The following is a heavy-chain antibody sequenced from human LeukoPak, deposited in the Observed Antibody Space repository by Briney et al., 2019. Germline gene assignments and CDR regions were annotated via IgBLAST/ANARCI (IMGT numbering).Heavy chain of an antibody. J-gene: IGHJ4*02. CDR2: IYYSGST. D-gene: IGHD6-19*01. Sequence: PSETLSLTCTVSGGSISSYYWSWIRQPPGKGLEWIGYIYYSGSTNYNPSLKSRVTISVDTSKNQVSLKLSSVTAADTAVYYCARVSSGWTKGVDYWGQGTLVTVSS. V-gene: IGHV4-59*01. CDR3: ARVSSGWTKGVDY. CDR1: GGSISSYY.